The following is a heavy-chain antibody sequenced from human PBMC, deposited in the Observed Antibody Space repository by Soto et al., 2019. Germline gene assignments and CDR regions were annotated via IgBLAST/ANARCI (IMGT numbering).Heavy chain of an antibody. V-gene: IGHV3-11*01. J-gene: IGHJ4*02. CDR3: ATGEVVWWLHRFDY. CDR2: ISSSGSTI. D-gene: IGHD5-12*01. Sequence: GGSLRLSCAASGFTFSDYYMSWIRQAPGKGLEWVSYISSSGSTIYYADSVKGRFTISRDNAKNSLYLQMNSLRAEDTAVYYCATGEVVWWLHRFDYWGQGTLVTVSS. CDR1: GFTFSDYY.